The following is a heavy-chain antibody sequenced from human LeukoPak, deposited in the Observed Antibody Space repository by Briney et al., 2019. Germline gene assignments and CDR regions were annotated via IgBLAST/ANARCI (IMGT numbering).Heavy chain of an antibody. V-gene: IGHV3-23*01. D-gene: IGHD2-8*02. CDR2: ITGTTGNT. Sequence: GGSLRLSCRASGFTFSGYAMNWVRQAPGKEMEWVSSITGTTGNTYAADSVKGRFSISRDNSRNTLYLQMNNLRAEDTAIYYCAKGTLATCTGARCYPFDSWGQGALVTVSS. J-gene: IGHJ4*02. CDR1: GFTFSGYA. CDR3: AKGTLATCTGARCYPFDS.